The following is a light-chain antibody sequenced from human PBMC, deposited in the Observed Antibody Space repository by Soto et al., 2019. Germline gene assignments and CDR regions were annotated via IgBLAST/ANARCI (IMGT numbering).Light chain of an antibody. CDR3: QSYDTGLSGLV. CDR1: SSNFGAGYD. V-gene: IGLV1-40*01. Sequence: QLVLTQPPSVSGAPGQRVTISCTGSSSNFGAGYDVHWYQRLPGTAPKLLIYNNNNRPSGVPDRFSSSKSDTSASLAITGLQAEDEADYYCQSYDTGLSGLVFGGGTKVTVL. CDR2: NNN. J-gene: IGLJ2*01.